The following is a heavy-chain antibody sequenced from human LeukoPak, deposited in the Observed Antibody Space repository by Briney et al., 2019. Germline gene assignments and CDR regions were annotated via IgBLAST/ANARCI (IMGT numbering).Heavy chain of an antibody. CDR1: GYTFTNYE. J-gene: IGHJ5*02. CDR3: ARVWCSSTNCFTGWFDP. Sequence: ASVKVSCKASGYTFTNYEINWVRQATGQGLEWMGWISGYNGNTKYAQNLQGRVTMTTDTSTSTAYMELSSLRSEDTAVYYCARVWCSSTNCFTGWFDPWGQGTLVTVSS. V-gene: IGHV1-18*01. CDR2: ISGYNGNT. D-gene: IGHD2-2*01.